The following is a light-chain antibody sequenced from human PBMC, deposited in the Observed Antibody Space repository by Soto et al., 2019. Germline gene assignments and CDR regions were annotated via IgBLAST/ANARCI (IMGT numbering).Light chain of an antibody. J-gene: IGLJ1*01. V-gene: IGLV2-14*01. Sequence: QSVLTQPASVSGSPRQSITISCTGTSSDVGGYNYVSWYQQHPGKAPKLMIYDVSNRPSGVSNRFSGSKSGNTASLTISGLQAEDEADYYCSSYTSSSTPYVFGTGTKVTVL. CDR1: SSDVGGYNY. CDR2: DVS. CDR3: SSYTSSSTPYV.